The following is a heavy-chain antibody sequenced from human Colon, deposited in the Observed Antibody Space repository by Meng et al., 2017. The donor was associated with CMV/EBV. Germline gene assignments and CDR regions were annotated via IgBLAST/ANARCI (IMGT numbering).Heavy chain of an antibody. V-gene: IGHV3-33*06. Sequence: GGSLRLSCAASGFTFSSYGMHWVRQAPGKGLEWVAVIWYDGSNKYYADSVKGRFTISRDNSKNTLYLQMNSLRAEDTAVYYCAKDAGRYQLLLGYFDYRGQGTLVTVSS. CDR2: IWYDGSNK. CDR3: AKDAGRYQLLLGYFDY. D-gene: IGHD2-2*01. CDR1: GFTFSSYG. J-gene: IGHJ4*02.